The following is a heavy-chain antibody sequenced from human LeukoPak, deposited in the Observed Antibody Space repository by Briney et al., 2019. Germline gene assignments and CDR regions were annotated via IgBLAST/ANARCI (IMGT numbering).Heavy chain of an antibody. D-gene: IGHD6-13*01. Sequence: SETLSLTCTVSGGSISSYYWSWIRQPPGKGLEWIGYIYYSGSTNYNPSLKSRVTISVVTSKNQFSLKLSSVTAADTAVYYCARVGPYSSSWYGDWGQGTLVTVSS. J-gene: IGHJ4*02. CDR2: IYYSGST. CDR3: ARVGPYSSSWYGD. CDR1: GGSISSYY. V-gene: IGHV4-59*01.